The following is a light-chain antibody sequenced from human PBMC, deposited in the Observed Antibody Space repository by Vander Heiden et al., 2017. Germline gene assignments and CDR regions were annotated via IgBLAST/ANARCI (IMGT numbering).Light chain of an antibody. V-gene: IGLV1-44*01. J-gene: IGLJ3*02. CDR1: SPNIGNNI. CDR3: LTRDDRLNAWV. CDR2: SNN. Sequence: QSVPTQPPSASATPGQRVTFSCSGSSPNIGNNIVHWYQQLPGTAPKLVIYSNNQRPSGVPARFSGSKSGTSASLAISGVQSEDEGDYFCLTRDDRLNAWVFGGGTKLTVL.